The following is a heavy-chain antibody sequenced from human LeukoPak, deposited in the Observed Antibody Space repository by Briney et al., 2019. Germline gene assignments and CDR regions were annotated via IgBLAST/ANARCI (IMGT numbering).Heavy chain of an antibody. CDR3: AKSLSSRGVIIPRTSRYFNY. V-gene: IGHV3-30*02. Sequence: GGSLRLSCAASGFTFSSYWMHWVRQAPGKGLEWAAFIWSDGSNKYYADSVKGRFTISRDNSKNTLYLQMNSLRAEDTAVYFCAKSLSSRGVIIPRTSRYFNYWGQGTLVTVSS. J-gene: IGHJ4*02. CDR2: IWSDGSNK. D-gene: IGHD3-10*01. CDR1: GFTFSSYW.